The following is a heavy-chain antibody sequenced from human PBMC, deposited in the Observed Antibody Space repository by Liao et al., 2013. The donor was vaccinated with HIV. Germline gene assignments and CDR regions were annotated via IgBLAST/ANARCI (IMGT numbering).Heavy chain of an antibody. Sequence: QVQLQQWGSGLLKPSETLSLTCAVSGGSFSGYSWSWIRQSPGGRLEWIGEAQPGGGTTYNPALKSRIVISVAASKNQFSLKLTSLTAADTAVYYCARDLNPATYYDFWSGYYFAFDIWGQGTMVTVSS. CDR3: ARDLNPATYYDFWSGYYFAFDI. D-gene: IGHD3-3*01. CDR1: GGSFSGYS. CDR2: AQPGGGT. J-gene: IGHJ3*02. V-gene: IGHV4-34*01.